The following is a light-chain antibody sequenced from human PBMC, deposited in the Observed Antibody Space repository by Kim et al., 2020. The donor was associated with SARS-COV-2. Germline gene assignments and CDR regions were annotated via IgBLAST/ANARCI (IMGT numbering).Light chain of an antibody. CDR2: DAS. J-gene: IGKJ2*01. V-gene: IGKV3-11*01. CDR1: QSVSSY. CDR3: QQRSNWPGT. Sequence: EIVLTQSPATLSLSPGESATLSCRASQSVSSYLAWYQQKPGQAPRLLIYDASNRATGIPARFSGSGSGTDFTLTISSLEPEDFAVYYCQQRSNWPGTFGQGPKLEIK.